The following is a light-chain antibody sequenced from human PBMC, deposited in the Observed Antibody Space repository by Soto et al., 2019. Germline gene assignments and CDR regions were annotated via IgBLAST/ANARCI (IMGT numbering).Light chain of an antibody. CDR1: NTDVGGSNY. V-gene: IGLV2-14*01. J-gene: IGLJ1*01. CDR3: SSFTSSNTLEGV. Sequence: QSALTQPASVSGSPGQSITISCTGTNTDVGGSNYVSWYQQHPGKAPQLMIYEVSNRPSGVSNRFSGSKSGNTASLTISGLQAEDEADYYCSSFTSSNTLEGVFGTGTKLTVL. CDR2: EVS.